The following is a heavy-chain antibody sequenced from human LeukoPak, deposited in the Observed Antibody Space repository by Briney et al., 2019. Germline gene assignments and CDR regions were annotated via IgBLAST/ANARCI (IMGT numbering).Heavy chain of an antibody. CDR3: ARGAWGQVTFTY. CDR2: ISAGTHNT. D-gene: IGHD3-10*01. V-gene: IGHV1-18*01. J-gene: IGHJ4*02. Sequence: GASVKVSCKASGYTFGTYGITWVRQAPGQGLEWMGWISAGTHNTIYAQNLQARVTMTTDTSTTTAYMELRSLTSDGTAVYYCARGAWGQVTFTYWGQGTLVTVSS. CDR1: GYTFGTYG.